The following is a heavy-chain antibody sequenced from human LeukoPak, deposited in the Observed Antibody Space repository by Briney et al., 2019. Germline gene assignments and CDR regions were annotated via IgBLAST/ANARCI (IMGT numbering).Heavy chain of an antibody. CDR2: ISSSGSTI. D-gene: IGHD3-3*01. V-gene: IGHV3-11*04. Sequence: PGGSLRLSCAASGFTFSDYYMSWIRQAPGKGLEWVSYISSSGSTIYYADSVKGRFTISRDNAKNSLYLQMNSLRAEDTAVYCCARGYYDFWSGYYGPFDYWGQGTLVTVSS. J-gene: IGHJ4*02. CDR3: ARGYYDFWSGYYGPFDY. CDR1: GFTFSDYY.